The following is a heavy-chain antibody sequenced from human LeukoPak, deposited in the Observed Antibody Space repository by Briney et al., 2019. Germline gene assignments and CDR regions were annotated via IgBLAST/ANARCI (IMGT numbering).Heavy chain of an antibody. CDR2: INHSGST. Sequence: PSETLSLTCAVYGGSFSGYYWSWIRQPPGKGLEWIGEINHSGSTNYNPSLKSRVTISVDTSKNQFSLKLSSVTAADTAVYYCASQLGLDAFDIWGQGTMVTVSS. J-gene: IGHJ3*02. CDR3: ASQLGLDAFDI. D-gene: IGHD1-1*01. V-gene: IGHV4-34*01. CDR1: GGSFSGYY.